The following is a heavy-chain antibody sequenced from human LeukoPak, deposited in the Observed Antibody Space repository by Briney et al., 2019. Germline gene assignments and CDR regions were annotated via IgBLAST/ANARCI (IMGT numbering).Heavy chain of an antibody. D-gene: IGHD6-13*01. V-gene: IGHV4-34*01. CDR3: AKVGYSSSWSPLGYYYGMDV. CDR2: INHSGST. CDR1: GGSFSGYY. Sequence: TSETLSLTCAVYGGSFSGYYWSWIRQPPGKGLEWIGEINHSGSTNYNPSLKSRVTISVDTSKNQFSLKLSSVTAADTAVYYCAKVGYSSSWSPLGYYYGMDVWGQGTTVTVSS. J-gene: IGHJ6*02.